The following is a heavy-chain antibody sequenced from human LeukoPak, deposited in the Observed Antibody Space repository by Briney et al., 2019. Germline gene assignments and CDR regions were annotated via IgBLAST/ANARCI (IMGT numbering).Heavy chain of an antibody. Sequence: GGSLRLSCEASGFTFSSYWMHWVRQVPGKGLMWVSRIKTDGSSTSYADSVKGRFTISRGNAKNTLYLQMNSLRVEDTAVYYCARDFMYSITCAGCWGQGTLVTVSS. CDR3: ARDFMYSITCAGC. V-gene: IGHV3-74*01. CDR1: GFTFSSYW. D-gene: IGHD6-13*01. CDR2: IKTDGSST. J-gene: IGHJ4*02.